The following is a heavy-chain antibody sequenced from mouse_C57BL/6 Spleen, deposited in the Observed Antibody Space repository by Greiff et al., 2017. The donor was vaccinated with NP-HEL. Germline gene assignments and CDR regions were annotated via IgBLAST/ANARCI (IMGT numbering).Heavy chain of an antibody. CDR3: ARDYYGSEDY. Sequence: EVQLVESGGGLVKPGGSLKLSCAASGFTFSDYGMHWVRQAPAKGLEWVAYISSGSSTIYYADTVKGRFTISRDNAKNTLFLQMTSRRSEDTAMYYCARDYYGSEDYWGQGTTLTVSS. J-gene: IGHJ2*01. CDR2: ISSGSSTI. D-gene: IGHD1-1*01. CDR1: GFTFSDYG. V-gene: IGHV5-17*01.